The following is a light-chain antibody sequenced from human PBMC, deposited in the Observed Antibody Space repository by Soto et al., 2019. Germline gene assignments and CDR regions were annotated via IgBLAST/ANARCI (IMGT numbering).Light chain of an antibody. V-gene: IGKV1-5*03. CDR3: QQYNSYSIT. CDR2: KAS. Sequence: DIQMTQSPSTLSASVGDRVTITCRASQSISSWLAWYQQKPGKAPKLLIYKASSLESGVPSRFSGSGSGTEFTLTISSLQPDDFATYYCQQYNSYSITFGPRTRLEIK. CDR1: QSISSW. J-gene: IGKJ5*01.